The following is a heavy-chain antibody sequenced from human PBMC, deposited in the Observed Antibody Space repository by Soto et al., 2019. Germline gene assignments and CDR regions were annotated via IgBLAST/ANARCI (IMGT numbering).Heavy chain of an antibody. Sequence: QVQLVQSGAEVMKPGSSVRVSCTTSGGTFNFYTINWVRQAPGQGLEWVGRINPIVGMSNSAQKFQGRVTITADKYTNIAYMDLTRLKSEDTAVYYCVTSYGSGSTHFDSWGQGTLVTVSS. CDR2: INPIVGMS. D-gene: IGHD3-10*01. V-gene: IGHV1-69*02. CDR1: GGTFNFYT. J-gene: IGHJ4*02. CDR3: VTSYGSGSTHFDS.